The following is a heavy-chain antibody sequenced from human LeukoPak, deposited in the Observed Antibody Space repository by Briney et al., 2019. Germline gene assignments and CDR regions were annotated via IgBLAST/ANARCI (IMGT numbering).Heavy chain of an antibody. CDR1: GGSISSHY. J-gene: IGHJ5*02. D-gene: IGHD3-10*01. CDR3: ARDGGLYYYGSGSWYWFDP. Sequence: PSETLSLTCTVSGGSISSHYWSWIRQPPGKGLEWIGYIYYSGSTNYSPSLKSRVTISVDTSKNQFSLKLSSVTAADTAVYYCARDGGLYYYGSGSWYWFDPWGQGTLVTVSS. CDR2: IYYSGST. V-gene: IGHV4-59*11.